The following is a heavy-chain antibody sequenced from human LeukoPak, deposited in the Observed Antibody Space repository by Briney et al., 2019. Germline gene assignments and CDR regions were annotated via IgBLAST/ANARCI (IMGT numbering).Heavy chain of an antibody. CDR2: LYDSGRT. Sequence: SETLSLTCTVSGDSISTYHWHWLRQSPAQGLEWIGLLYDSGRTYYNPSLKSRVTISVDTSKNQFSLKINSETAADTAVYDGARGRKEKNRNFGDYRVRGSFDIWGQGTLVTVSA. CDR1: GDSISTYH. D-gene: IGHD4-17*01. V-gene: IGHV4-59*01. J-gene: IGHJ3*02. CDR3: ARGRKEKNRNFGDYRVRGSFDI.